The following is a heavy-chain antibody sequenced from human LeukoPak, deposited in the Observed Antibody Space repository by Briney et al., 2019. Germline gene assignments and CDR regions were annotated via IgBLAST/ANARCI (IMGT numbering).Heavy chain of an antibody. CDR1: GFTFSSYG. D-gene: IGHD2-2*01. CDR2: IWSDGSTK. CDR3: ARDAATSVGMPHY. V-gene: IGHV3-33*01. Sequence: PGGSLRLSCVASGFTFSSYGVHWVRQAPGKGLEWVAIIWSDGSTKYYVGSVKGRFTISRDSSKSTLYLQMNSLRAEDTAVYYCARDAATSVGMPHYWGQGTVVTVSS. J-gene: IGHJ4*02.